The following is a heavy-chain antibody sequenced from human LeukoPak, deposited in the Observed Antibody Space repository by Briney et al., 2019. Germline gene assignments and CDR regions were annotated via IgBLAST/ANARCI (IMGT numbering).Heavy chain of an antibody. J-gene: IGHJ4*02. D-gene: IGHD1-26*01. Sequence: PSETPSLTFAVYGGSFSGYYWGWIRPPPGKGLEWIGEINHSGSTNYNPSLKSRVTISVDTSKNQFSLKLSSVTAADTAVYYCARVPIVGDSPFDYWGQGTLVTVSS. CDR1: GGSFSGYY. V-gene: IGHV4-34*01. CDR2: INHSGST. CDR3: ARVPIVGDSPFDY.